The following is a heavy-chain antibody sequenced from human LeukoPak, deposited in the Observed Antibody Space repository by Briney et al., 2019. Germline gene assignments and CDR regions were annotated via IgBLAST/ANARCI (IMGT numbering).Heavy chain of an antibody. D-gene: IGHD3-22*01. Sequence: PGRSLRLSCAASGFTFDDYAMHWARQAPGKGLEWVSGISWNSGSIGYADSVKGRFTISRDNAKNSLYLQMNSLRAEDTALYYCAKDVYYYDSSGHDYWGQGTLVTVSS. J-gene: IGHJ4*02. V-gene: IGHV3-9*01. CDR2: ISWNSGSI. CDR3: AKDVYYYDSSGHDY. CDR1: GFTFDDYA.